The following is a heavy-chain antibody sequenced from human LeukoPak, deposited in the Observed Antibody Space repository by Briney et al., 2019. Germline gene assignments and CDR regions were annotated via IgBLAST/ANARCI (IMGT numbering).Heavy chain of an antibody. D-gene: IGHD2-8*01. Sequence: SETLSLTCAVYGGSFSGYYWSWIRQPPGKGLEWIGEINHSGSINYNPSLKSRVTISVDTSKNQFSLKLSSVTAADTAVYYCARAINPNIVLMVYAKVYYMDVWGKGTTVTVSS. V-gene: IGHV4-34*01. CDR2: INHSGSI. J-gene: IGHJ6*03. CDR3: ARAINPNIVLMVYAKVYYMDV. CDR1: GGSFSGYY.